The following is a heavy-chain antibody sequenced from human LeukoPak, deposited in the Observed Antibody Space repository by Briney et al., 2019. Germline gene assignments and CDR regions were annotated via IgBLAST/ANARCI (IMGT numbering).Heavy chain of an antibody. J-gene: IGHJ4*02. Sequence: ASVKVSCKAYGYTLTGYDINWVRQVTGQGLEWMGWMNFDSGNTAYTQKFQGRVTMTRDNSITTAYMELSSLRPEDTAVYYCARTSSETNKLDGHWPVSDYWGQGTLVTVSS. CDR1: GYTLTGYD. CDR3: ARTSSETNKLDGHWPVSDY. D-gene: IGHD2-8*01. V-gene: IGHV1-8*01. CDR2: MNFDSGNT.